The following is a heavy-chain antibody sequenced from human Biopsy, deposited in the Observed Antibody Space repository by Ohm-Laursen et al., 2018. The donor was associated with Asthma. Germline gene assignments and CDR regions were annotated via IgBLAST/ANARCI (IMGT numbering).Heavy chain of an antibody. CDR2: IWYDGSKK. D-gene: IGHD3-3*01. Sequence: RSLRLSCAASGFTFSSNGMHWVRQAPGKGLEWVAVIWYDGSKKYYADSVKGRFTISRDNSKNTLYLQLNSLRAEDTAVYYCASSPYYDFWSGWVNGMDVWGQGTTVTVSS. CDR3: ASSPYYDFWSGWVNGMDV. V-gene: IGHV3-33*01. CDR1: GFTFSSNG. J-gene: IGHJ6*02.